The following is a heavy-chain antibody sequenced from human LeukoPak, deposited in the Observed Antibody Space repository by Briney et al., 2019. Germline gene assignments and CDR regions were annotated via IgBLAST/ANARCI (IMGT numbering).Heavy chain of an antibody. CDR3: ASFRSIAGFDY. CDR2: TYYRSKWYN. D-gene: IGHD2-21*01. J-gene: IGHJ4*02. CDR1: GDSVSRNSGA. Sequence: SQTLSLTCAISGDSVSRNSGAWKWIRQSPSSGLEWLGRTYYRSKWYNDYAVSVKSRITINPDTSKNQFSLHLNSVTPEDTAVYYCASFRSIAGFDYWGQGTLVTVSS. V-gene: IGHV6-1*01.